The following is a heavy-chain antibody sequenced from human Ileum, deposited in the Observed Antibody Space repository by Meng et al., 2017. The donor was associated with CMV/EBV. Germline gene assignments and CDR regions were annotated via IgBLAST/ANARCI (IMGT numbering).Heavy chain of an antibody. V-gene: IGHV1-2*02. CDR3: ARGDDFWSGTMIDY. CDR1: GSTFTGYY. Sequence: SGSTFTGYYMPWVRQAPGPGLEWMGWINPNSGGTTYAQKFQGRVTMTRDTSISTAYMELSRLRSDDTAVYYCARGDDFWSGTMIDYWGQGTLVTVSS. D-gene: IGHD3-3*01. CDR2: INPNSGGT. J-gene: IGHJ4*02.